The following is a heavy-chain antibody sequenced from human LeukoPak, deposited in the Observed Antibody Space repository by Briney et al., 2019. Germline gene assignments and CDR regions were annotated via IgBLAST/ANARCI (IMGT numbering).Heavy chain of an antibody. J-gene: IGHJ4*02. CDR3: ATIPSDSSGYYFDY. D-gene: IGHD3-22*01. CDR1: GYTLTELS. Sequence: ASVKVSCKVSGYTLTELSMHWVRQAPGKGLEWMGGFDPEDGGTIYAQKSQGRVTMTEYTSTDTAYMELSSLRFEDTAVYYCATIPSDSSGYYFDYWGQGTLVTVSS. V-gene: IGHV1-24*01. CDR2: FDPEDGGT.